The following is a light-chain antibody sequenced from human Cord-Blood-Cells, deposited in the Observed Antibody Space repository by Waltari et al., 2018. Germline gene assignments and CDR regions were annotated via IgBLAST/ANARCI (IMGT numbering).Light chain of an antibody. CDR3: SSYTSSSTLV. CDR2: DVN. V-gene: IGLV2-14*03. CDR1: SHDLGGYTY. J-gene: IGLJ1*01. Sequence: SALSQPPSEAGPPAQSPPTSCTGTSHDLGGYTYDSWYQHHPGKAPKLMIYDVNNRPSGVSNRFAGSKSGNTASLTISGLQAEDEADYYCSSYTSSSTLVFGTGTKVTVL.